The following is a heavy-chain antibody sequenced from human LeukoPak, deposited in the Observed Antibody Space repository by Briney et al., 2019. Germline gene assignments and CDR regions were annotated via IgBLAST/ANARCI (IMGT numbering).Heavy chain of an antibody. D-gene: IGHD3-10*01. Sequence: SGPTHVKPTQTLTLTCTFSGFSLSTSGAGVGWIRQPPGKALEWLAVIYWGDDKRYSPSLKSRLTITKDTSKNQVDLSMTNVDPVDTAIYYCAHKEYFGSGSLGDSFDYSGQGDLVTVS. V-gene: IGHV2-5*02. CDR2: IYWGDDK. CDR3: AHKEYFGSGSLGDSFDY. J-gene: IGHJ4*02. CDR1: GFSLSTSGAG.